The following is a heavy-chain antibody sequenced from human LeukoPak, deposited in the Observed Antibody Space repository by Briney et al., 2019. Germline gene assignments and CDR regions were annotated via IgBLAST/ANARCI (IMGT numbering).Heavy chain of an antibody. CDR1: GGSISSGGYS. Sequence: SSQTLSLTCAVSGGSISSGGYSWSWIRQPPGKGLEWIGYIYHSGSTYYNPSLKSRVTISVDRSKNQFSLKLSSVTAADTAVYYCARGPALDYWGQGTLVTVSS. CDR3: ARGPALDY. CDR2: IYHSGST. J-gene: IGHJ4*02. V-gene: IGHV4-30-2*01.